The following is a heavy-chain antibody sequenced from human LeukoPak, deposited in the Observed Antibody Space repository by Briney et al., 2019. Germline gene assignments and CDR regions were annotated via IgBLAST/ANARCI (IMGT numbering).Heavy chain of an antibody. CDR3: ARLDYYYYYMDV. V-gene: IGHV3-11*01. J-gene: IGHJ6*03. CDR2: ISSSGSTI. Sequence: PGGSLRLSCAASEFVFSDYYMSWIRQAPGKGLEWVSYISSSGSTIYYADSVKGRFTISRDNAKNSLYLQMNSLRAEDTAVYYCARLDYYYYYMDVWGKGTTVTVSS. CDR1: EFVFSDYY.